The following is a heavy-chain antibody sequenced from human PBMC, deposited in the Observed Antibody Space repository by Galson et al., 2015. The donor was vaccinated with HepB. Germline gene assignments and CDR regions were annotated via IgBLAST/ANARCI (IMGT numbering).Heavy chain of an antibody. J-gene: IGHJ6*03. V-gene: IGHV3-7*03. CDR3: ARLASGRIAAAGRYSTYYYYYMDV. CDR2: IKQDGSEK. D-gene: IGHD6-13*01. CDR1: GFTFSSYW. Sequence: SLRLSCAASGFTFSSYWMSWVRQAPGKGLEWVANIKQDGSEKYYVDSVKGRFTISRDNAKNSLYLQMNSLRAEDTAVYYCARLASGRIAAAGRYSTYYYYYMDVWGRGTTVTVSS.